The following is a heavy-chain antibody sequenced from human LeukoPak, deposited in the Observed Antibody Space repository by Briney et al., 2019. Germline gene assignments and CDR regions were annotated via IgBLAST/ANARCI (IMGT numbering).Heavy chain of an antibody. D-gene: IGHD3-22*01. V-gene: IGHV3-23*01. CDR2: ISGSGGST. CDR1: GFALNSCA. J-gene: IGHJ4*02. CDR3: AKYPTYYYDGSNQGVDY. Sequence: GGSLRLSCAASGFALNSCAMTWVRQAPGKGLEWVSTISGSGGSTYYIDSVKGRFTISRDDSKNTLYLEMNSLRAEDAAVYYCAKYPTYYYDGSNQGVDYWGQGTLVTVSS.